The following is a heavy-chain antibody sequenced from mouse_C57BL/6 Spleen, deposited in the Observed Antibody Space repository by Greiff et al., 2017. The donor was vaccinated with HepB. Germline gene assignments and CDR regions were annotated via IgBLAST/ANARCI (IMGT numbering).Heavy chain of an antibody. Sequence: DVMLVESGGGLVKPGGSLKLSCAASGFTFSDYGMHWVRQAPEKGLEWVAYISSGSSTIYYADTVKGRFTISRDNAKNTLFLQMTSLRSEDTAMYYCARMNYYGYYFDYWGQGTTLTVSS. J-gene: IGHJ2*01. V-gene: IGHV5-17*01. CDR3: ARMNYYGYYFDY. D-gene: IGHD1-1*01. CDR1: GFTFSDYG. CDR2: ISSGSSTI.